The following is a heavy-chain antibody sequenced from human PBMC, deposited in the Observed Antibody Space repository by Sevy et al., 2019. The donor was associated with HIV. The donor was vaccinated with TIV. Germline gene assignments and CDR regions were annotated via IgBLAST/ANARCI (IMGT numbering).Heavy chain of an antibody. CDR3: ARVRNVIDYFDY. V-gene: IGHV3-11*06. CDR1: GFTFSDYY. J-gene: IGHJ4*02. D-gene: IGHD1-1*01. Sequence: GGSLRLSCAASGFTFSDYYMNWIRQAPGKGLEWVSYISSSSSYTNYADSVKGRFTISRDNAKNSLYLQMNSRRAEDTAVYYCARVRNVIDYFDYWGQGTLVTVSS. CDR2: ISSSSSYT.